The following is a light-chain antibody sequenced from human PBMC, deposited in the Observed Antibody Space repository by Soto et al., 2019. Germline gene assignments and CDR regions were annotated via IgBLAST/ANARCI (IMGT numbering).Light chain of an antibody. CDR1: QSVSSY. CDR2: DAS. Sequence: EIVLTQSPATLSLSLGERATLSCRASQSVSSYLAWYQQKPGQAPRLLIYDASNRATGIPAGFSGSGSGTDFTLTISSLEPEDFAVYYCQQRDNWPTFGQGTRLEIK. V-gene: IGKV3-11*01. CDR3: QQRDNWPT. J-gene: IGKJ5*01.